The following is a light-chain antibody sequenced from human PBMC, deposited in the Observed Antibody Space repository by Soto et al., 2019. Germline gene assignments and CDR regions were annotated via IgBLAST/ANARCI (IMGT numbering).Light chain of an antibody. CDR2: GNS. J-gene: IGLJ2*01. V-gene: IGLV1-40*01. Sequence: QAVVTQPPSVSGAPGQRVTISCTGSSSNIGAGYDVHWYQQLPGTAPKLLIYGNSNRPSGVPDRFSGSKSGTSASLAITGLAAEDEPDYYCQSYDSSLSAVVFGGGTQLTVL. CDR3: QSYDSSLSAVV. CDR1: SSNIGAGYD.